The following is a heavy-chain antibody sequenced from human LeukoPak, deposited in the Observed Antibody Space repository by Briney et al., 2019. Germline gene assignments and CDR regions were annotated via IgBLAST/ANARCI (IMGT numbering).Heavy chain of an antibody. CDR1: GFTFSSYG. J-gene: IGHJ4*02. Sequence: PGGSLSLSCAASGFTFSSYGMHWVRQAPGKGLEWLGVIAHDGSMKYYADSVKGRLTLSRDNPKNTLYLQINSSRDDGTAVYYCAKEPLEYTSGWYFYDWGQGTLVTVSS. CDR3: AKEPLEYTSGWYFYD. D-gene: IGHD6-19*01. V-gene: IGHV3-30*18. CDR2: IAHDGSMK.